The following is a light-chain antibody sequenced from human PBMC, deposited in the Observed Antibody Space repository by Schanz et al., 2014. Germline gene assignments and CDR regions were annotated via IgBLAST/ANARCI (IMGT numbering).Light chain of an antibody. CDR3: SSHTAITTAVV. Sequence: QSALTQPASVSGSPGQSITISCTGTSSDVGTYSFISWYQHHPGKAPKLMIYDVSKRPSGVPDRFSGSKSGNTASLTISGLQAEDEADYHCSSHTAITTAVVFGGGTKLTVL. J-gene: IGLJ2*01. V-gene: IGLV2-14*02. CDR1: SSDVGTYSF. CDR2: DVS.